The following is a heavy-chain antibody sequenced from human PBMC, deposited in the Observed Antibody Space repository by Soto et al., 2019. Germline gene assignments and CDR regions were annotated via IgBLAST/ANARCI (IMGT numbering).Heavy chain of an antibody. V-gene: IGHV4-38-2*01. CDR1: GYSISSGYY. CDR3: ARRSGTYYDY. CDR2: IYHSGST. Sequence: QVQLQESGPGLVKPSETLSLTCSVSGYSISSGYYWAWIRQHPGKGLEWIGNIYHSGSTYYNTSRRSRGNISVDTSKNQFSLKVTSVTAADTVFYYCARRSGTYYDYGGQGTLVTVSS. J-gene: IGHJ4*02. D-gene: IGHD1-26*01.